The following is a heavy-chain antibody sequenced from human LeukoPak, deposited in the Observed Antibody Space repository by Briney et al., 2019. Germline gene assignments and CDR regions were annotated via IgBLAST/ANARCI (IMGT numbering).Heavy chain of an antibody. J-gene: IGHJ3*02. Sequence: SETLSPTCAVFGGSFSVYSWSWIRQPPGKGLEWIGEINHSGNTNYNPSLQSRVTISLDTSQNQFSLRLSSLTAAVTAVYHCTRIRSSSSFLRVFGIWGQGTMVTVSS. V-gene: IGHV4-34*01. CDR3: TRIRSSSSFLRVFGI. CDR2: INHSGNT. D-gene: IGHD2/OR15-2a*01. CDR1: GGSFSVYS.